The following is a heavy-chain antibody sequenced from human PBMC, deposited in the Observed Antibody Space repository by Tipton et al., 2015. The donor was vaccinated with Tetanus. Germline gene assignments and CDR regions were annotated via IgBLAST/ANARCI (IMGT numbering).Heavy chain of an antibody. CDR1: GGPVSSSNW. CDR2: IYQTGTT. CDR3: ARAAGFLGLTHDF. D-gene: IGHD2/OR15-2a*01. V-gene: IGHV4-4*02. J-gene: IGHJ4*02. Sequence: TLSLTCDVSGGPVSSSNWWRWIRKPPGKDLEWIGYIYQTGTTYYNPSLKGRVTISMDRSNTQFSLRLDSLTAADTAVYYCARAAGFLGLTHDFWGRGTLVSVSS.